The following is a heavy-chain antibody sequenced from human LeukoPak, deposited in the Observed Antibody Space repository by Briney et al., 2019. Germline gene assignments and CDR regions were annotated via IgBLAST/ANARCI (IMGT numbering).Heavy chain of an antibody. CDR2: IYISGST. D-gene: IGHD4-23*01. V-gene: IGHV4-4*07. J-gene: IGHJ3*01. CDR1: GASINSHY. Sequence: PSETLSLTCSVSGASINSHYWTWIRQPAGKGLEWIGRIYISGSTNYSPSLKSRVTISVDTSKNQFSLKLSSVTAADTAVYYCARPSLDYGGIDAFDFWGQGTLVTVSS. CDR3: ARPSLDYGGIDAFDF.